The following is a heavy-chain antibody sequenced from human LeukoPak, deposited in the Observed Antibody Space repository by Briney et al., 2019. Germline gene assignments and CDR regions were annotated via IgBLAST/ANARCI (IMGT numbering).Heavy chain of an antibody. V-gene: IGHV4-61*02. CDR2: IYTSGST. CDR1: GGSISSGSYY. J-gene: IGHJ5*02. D-gene: IGHD6-19*01. CDR3: ARNWLARFDP. Sequence: SETLSLTCTVSGGSISSGSYYWSWIRQPAGKGLEWIGRIYTSGSTNYNPSLKSRVTISVDTSKNQFSLKLSSVTAADTAVYYCARNWLARFDPWGQGTLVTVSS.